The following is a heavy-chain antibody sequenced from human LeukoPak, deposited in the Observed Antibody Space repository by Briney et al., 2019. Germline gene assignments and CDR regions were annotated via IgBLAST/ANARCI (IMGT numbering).Heavy chain of an antibody. Sequence: GGSLRLSCAASGFTFSSYGMSWVRQAPGKGLEWVSVVYNGGSTDYADSVKGRFIISRDNSKNTVYLQMNRVRADDTAVYYCARGGGDPLDYWGQGTLVTVSS. CDR3: ARGGGDPLDY. D-gene: IGHD3-16*01. V-gene: IGHV3-53*01. CDR2: VYNGGST. CDR1: GFTFSSYG. J-gene: IGHJ4*02.